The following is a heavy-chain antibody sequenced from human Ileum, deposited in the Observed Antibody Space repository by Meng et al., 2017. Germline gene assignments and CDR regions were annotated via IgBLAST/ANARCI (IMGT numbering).Heavy chain of an antibody. V-gene: IGHV3-33*01. D-gene: IGHD5-18*01. CDR1: GIPFSASG. Sequence: VQLVESGGGGVQPGTSLRLSCAASGIPFSASGMHWVRQAPGKGLEWVAMIWSDGRSQYYSDSVKGRFTISRDNSKNMVYLQMSGLRAEDTALYYCARDKGVTALDQWGQGSLVTVSS. J-gene: IGHJ5*02. CDR2: IWSDGRSQ. CDR3: ARDKGVTALDQ.